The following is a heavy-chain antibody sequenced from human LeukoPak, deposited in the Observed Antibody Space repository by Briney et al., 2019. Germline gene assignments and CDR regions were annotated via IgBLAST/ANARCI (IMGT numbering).Heavy chain of an antibody. CDR1: GGSISSYY. Sequence: SETLSLTCTVSGGSISSYYWSWIRQPPGKGLEWIGYTYYSGSTNYNPSLKSRVTISVDTSKNQFSLKLGSVTAADTAVYYCARSLWEPDVWGQGTTVTVSS. D-gene: IGHD1-26*01. J-gene: IGHJ6*02. CDR2: TYYSGST. CDR3: ARSLWEPDV. V-gene: IGHV4-59*01.